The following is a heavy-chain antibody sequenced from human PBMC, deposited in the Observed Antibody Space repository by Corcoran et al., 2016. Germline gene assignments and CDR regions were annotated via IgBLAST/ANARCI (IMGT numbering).Heavy chain of an antibody. CDR1: GFSLSTSGVG. CDR3: AHRQSSWYWSRGDFDY. V-gene: IGHV2-5*01. Sequence: QITLKESGPTLVKPTQTLTLTCTFSGFSLSTSGVGVGWIRQPPGKALEWLALIYWNDDKRYSPSLKSRLTITKDTSKNQVVLTMTNMDPVDTATYDCAHRQSSWYWSRGDFDYWGQGTLVTVSS. J-gene: IGHJ4*02. CDR2: IYWNDDK. D-gene: IGHD6-13*01.